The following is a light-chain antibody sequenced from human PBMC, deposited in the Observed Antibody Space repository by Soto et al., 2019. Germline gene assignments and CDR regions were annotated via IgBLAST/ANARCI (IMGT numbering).Light chain of an antibody. CDR1: SSDVGAYDF. CDR3: NSHASIGIHV. J-gene: IGLJ1*01. Sequence: QSALTQPASVSGSPGQSITISCIGTSSDVGAYDFVSWYQQHPGKAPKRMIYNVNNRPSGVSNLFSGSKSGNTSSLTISRLQAEDETDYYCNSHASIGIHVFGTGTKLTFL. CDR2: NVN. V-gene: IGLV2-14*03.